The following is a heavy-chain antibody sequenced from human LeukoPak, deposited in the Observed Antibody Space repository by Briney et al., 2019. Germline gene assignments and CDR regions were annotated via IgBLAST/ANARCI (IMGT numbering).Heavy chain of an antibody. Sequence: GASVKVSGEASGYTFTGYHINWVRQATGQGLEWMEWMNPNSGNTGYAQKFQGRITMTRNTSIRTAYMELTSLRSDDTAVYYCARGWRIAAGAYYFDFWGQGTLVTVSS. CDR3: ARGWRIAAGAYYFDF. J-gene: IGHJ4*02. V-gene: IGHV1-8*01. CDR2: MNPNSGNT. D-gene: IGHD6-25*01. CDR1: GYTFTGYH.